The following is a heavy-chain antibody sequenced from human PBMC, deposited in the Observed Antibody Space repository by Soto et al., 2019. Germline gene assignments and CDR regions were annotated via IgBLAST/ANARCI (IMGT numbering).Heavy chain of an antibody. CDR2: ISTSGGTT. J-gene: IGHJ1*01. CDR1: GFTFSNFD. Sequence: EVQLLESGGGLVQPGGXLRLSCAASGFTFSNFDMSWVRQAPGKGLEWVSGISTSGGTTYYADSVKGRFTSSRDNSKNTLYLQMTSLRAEDTAVYYCATGTAAPAHWGQGTLVTVSS. V-gene: IGHV3-23*01. D-gene: IGHD6-13*01. CDR3: ATGTAAPAH.